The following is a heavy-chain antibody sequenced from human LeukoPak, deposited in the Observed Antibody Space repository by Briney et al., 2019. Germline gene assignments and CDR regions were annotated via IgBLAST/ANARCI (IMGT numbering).Heavy chain of an antibody. D-gene: IGHD3-10*01. J-gene: IGHJ6*02. CDR3: ASGGVLWFGELLTYYHGMDV. Sequence: GGSLRLSCAASGFTFSSYAMSWVRQAPGKGLEWVSAISGSGGSTYYADSVKGRFTISRDNSKNTLYLQMNGLRAEDTAVYYCASGGVLWFGELLTYYHGMDVWGQGTTVTVSS. CDR1: GFTFSSYA. V-gene: IGHV3-23*01. CDR2: ISGSGGST.